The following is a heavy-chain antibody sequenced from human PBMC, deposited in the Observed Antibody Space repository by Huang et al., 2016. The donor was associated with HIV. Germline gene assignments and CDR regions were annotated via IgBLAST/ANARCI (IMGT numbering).Heavy chain of an antibody. CDR2: CGPMLVSA. V-gene: IGHV1-69*01. D-gene: IGHD3-22*01. CDR1: GDSFTSLP. J-gene: IGHJ4*02. Sequence: QVHLVQSGAEVKKPGSSVKVSCKASGDSFTSLPINWVRQAPGQGLGGRGGCGPMLVSATYAQKCRGRVTISADESTSTSYMELSRLRSDDTAMYYCATSTPMLGESGGWSGKVVITENVPYVDWGQGTLVTVSS. CDR3: ATSTPMLGESGGWSGKVVITENVPYVD.